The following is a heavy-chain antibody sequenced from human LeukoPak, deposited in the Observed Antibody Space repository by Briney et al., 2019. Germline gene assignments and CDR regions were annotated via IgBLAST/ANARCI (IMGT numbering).Heavy chain of an antibody. J-gene: IGHJ6*03. CDR2: IYYSGST. CDR3: ARHPYCSGGSCRYYYYYYYYMDV. Sequence: SETLSLTCTVSGGSISSYYWSWIRQPPGKGLEWIGYIYYSGSTNYNPSLKSRVTISVDTSKNQFSLKLSSVTAADTAVYYCARHPYCSGGSCRYYYYYYYYMDVWGKGTTVTVSS. D-gene: IGHD2-15*01. V-gene: IGHV4-59*08. CDR1: GGSISSYY.